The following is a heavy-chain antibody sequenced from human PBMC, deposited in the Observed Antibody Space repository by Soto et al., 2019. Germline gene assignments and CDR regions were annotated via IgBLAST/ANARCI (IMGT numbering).Heavy chain of an antibody. CDR1: GFTFSSYE. V-gene: IGHV3-48*03. J-gene: IGHJ6*02. D-gene: IGHD3-3*01. CDR3: ARVGDAEYDSWSGYGGMDV. Sequence: EVQLVESGGGLVQPGGSLRLSCAASGFTFSSYEMNWVRQAPGKGLEWVSYISSSGSTIYYADSVKGRFTISRDNAKNSLYLQMNSLRAEDTAVYYCARVGDAEYDSWSGYGGMDVWGQGTTVTVSS. CDR2: ISSSGSTI.